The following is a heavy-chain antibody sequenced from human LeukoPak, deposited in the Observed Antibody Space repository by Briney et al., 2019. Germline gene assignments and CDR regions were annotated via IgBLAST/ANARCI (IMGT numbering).Heavy chain of an antibody. D-gene: IGHD6-6*01. V-gene: IGHV3-30*03. J-gene: IGHJ4*02. CDR2: ISYDGSNK. CDR1: GFTFSSYG. Sequence: GGSLRLSCAASGFTFSSYGMHWVRQAPGKGLEWVAVISYDGSNKYYADSVKGRFTISRDNSKNTLYLQMNSLRAEDTAVYYCARAQFQLVGDPFDYWGQGTLVTVSS. CDR3: ARAQFQLVGDPFDY.